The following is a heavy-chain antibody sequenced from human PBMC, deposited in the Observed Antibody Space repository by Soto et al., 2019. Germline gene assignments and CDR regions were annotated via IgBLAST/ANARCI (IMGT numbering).Heavy chain of an antibody. CDR1: GGSISSGNYY. J-gene: IGHJ5*02. CDR2: TYYGGST. CDR3: ARDVGPAYYGSGRPLAT. Sequence: SETLSLTCTVSGGSISSGNYYWTWIRQPPGKGLEWIGYTYYGGSTSYNPSLKSRITISVDTSKNQFSLNVNSVTAADTAVYFCARDVGPAYYGSGRPLATWGQGTLVTVSS. D-gene: IGHD3-10*01. V-gene: IGHV4-30-4*01.